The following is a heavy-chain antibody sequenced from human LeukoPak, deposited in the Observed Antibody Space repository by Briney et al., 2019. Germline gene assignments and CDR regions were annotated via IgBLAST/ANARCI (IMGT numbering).Heavy chain of an antibody. V-gene: IGHV3-48*03. J-gene: IGHJ4*02. Sequence: GGSLRLSCAASGFTFSSYEMNWVRQAPGKGLEWVSYISSSGSTIYYADSVKGRFTISRDDSKNTLYLQMNSLKTEDTAVYYCTTLRFYGDYFWDYWGQGTLVTVSS. CDR1: GFTFSSYE. CDR2: ISSSGSTI. D-gene: IGHD4-17*01. CDR3: TTLRFYGDYFWDY.